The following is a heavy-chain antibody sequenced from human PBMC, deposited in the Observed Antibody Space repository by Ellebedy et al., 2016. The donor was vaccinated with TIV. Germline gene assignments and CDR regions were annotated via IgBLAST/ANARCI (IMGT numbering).Heavy chain of an antibody. Sequence: PGGSLRLSCAASGFSFRSYWMSWVRQAPGKGLEWVANISQDGSDEYYVDSVKVRFTISRDNDNKALFLQRNSLRVEDTAVYYCARRGSYGDYAVQINSWFDPWGRGTLVTVSS. CDR1: GFSFRSYW. J-gene: IGHJ5*02. V-gene: IGHV3-7*01. CDR3: ARRGSYGDYAVQINSWFDP. CDR2: ISQDGSDE. D-gene: IGHD4-17*01.